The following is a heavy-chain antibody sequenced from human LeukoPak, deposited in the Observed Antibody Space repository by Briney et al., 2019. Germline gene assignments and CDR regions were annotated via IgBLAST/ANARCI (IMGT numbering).Heavy chain of an antibody. V-gene: IGHV3-21*01. CDR1: GFTLRSYT. CDR2: IGISSNKI. D-gene: IGHD5-12*01. Sequence: GGSLRLSCAASGFTLRSYTMNWVRQAPGKGLEWVSSIGISSNKIYYADSVKGRFIISRDNAKNSVYLQMNSLRAEDTAVYYCARDLGYGDHPSWFDPWGQGTQDTVSS. J-gene: IGHJ5*02. CDR3: ARDLGYGDHPSWFDP.